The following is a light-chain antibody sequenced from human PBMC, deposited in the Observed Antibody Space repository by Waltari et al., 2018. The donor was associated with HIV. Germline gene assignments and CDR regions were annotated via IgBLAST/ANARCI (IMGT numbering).Light chain of an antibody. CDR2: GAN. CDR1: QSVSSNY. V-gene: IGKV3-20*01. J-gene: IGKJ1*01. CDR3: LHFGRVPPT. Sequence: EIVLTQTPDTLSLSPGQRATLSCRASQSVSSNYLAWYQHKPGQAPRLLIFGANNSATGIPDRVSGSGSGAAFTLSINRLRPEDFAVYICLHFGRVPPTFGQGTKLEMK.